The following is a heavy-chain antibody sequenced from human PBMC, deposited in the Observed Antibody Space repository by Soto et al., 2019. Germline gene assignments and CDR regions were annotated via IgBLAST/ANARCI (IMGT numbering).Heavy chain of an antibody. CDR3: ARNVMDDYLTYYFDY. D-gene: IGHD4-17*01. V-gene: IGHV4-59*01. J-gene: IGHJ4*02. CDR2: IYYSGST. CDR1: GGSISSYY. Sequence: SETLSLTCTVSGGSISSYYWSWIRQPPGKGLEWIGYIYYSGSTNYNPSLKSRVTISVDTSKNQFSLKLSSVTAADTAVYYCARNVMDDYLTYYFDYWGQGTLVTVSS.